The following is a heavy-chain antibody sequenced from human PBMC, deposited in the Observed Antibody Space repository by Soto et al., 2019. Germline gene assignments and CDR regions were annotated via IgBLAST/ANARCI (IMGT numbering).Heavy chain of an antibody. CDR1: GFTFSSYA. V-gene: IGHV3-23*01. CDR3: AKDRPRVKHGDYFKGAVDY. J-gene: IGHJ4*02. D-gene: IGHD4-17*01. Sequence: GGSLRLSCAASGFTFSSYAMSWVRQAPGKGLEWVSAISGSGGSTYYADSVKGRFTISRDNSKNTLYLQMNSLRAEDTAVYYCAKDRPRVKHGDYFKGAVDYWGQGTLVTVSS. CDR2: ISGSGGST.